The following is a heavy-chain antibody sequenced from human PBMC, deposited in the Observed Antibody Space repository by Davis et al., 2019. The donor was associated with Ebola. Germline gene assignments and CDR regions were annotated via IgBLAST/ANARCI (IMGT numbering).Heavy chain of an antibody. D-gene: IGHD4-17*01. CDR1: GFTVRSTY. Sequence: GSLRLSCAASGFTVRSTYMSWVRQAPGKGLEWVSGIYGGDTHYADSVKGRFTISRDNSKNTLHLQMNSLRVEDTAVYFCAREPTGNYYYFYGMDVWGKGTTVSVSS. J-gene: IGHJ6*04. V-gene: IGHV3-53*01. CDR3: AREPTGNYYYFYGMDV. CDR2: IYGGDT.